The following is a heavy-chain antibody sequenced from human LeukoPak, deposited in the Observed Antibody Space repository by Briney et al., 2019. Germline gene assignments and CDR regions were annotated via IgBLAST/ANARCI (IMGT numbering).Heavy chain of an antibody. Sequence: GGSLRLSCAASGFTVSSNYMSWVRQAPGKGLEWVSVIYSGGSTYYADSVKGRFTISRDNSKNTLYLQMNSLRAEDTAVYYCARDRYYYDSSGFRYDAFGIWGQGTMVTVSS. J-gene: IGHJ3*02. CDR2: IYSGGST. CDR3: ARDRYYYDSSGFRYDAFGI. CDR1: GFTVSSNY. D-gene: IGHD3-22*01. V-gene: IGHV3-66*01.